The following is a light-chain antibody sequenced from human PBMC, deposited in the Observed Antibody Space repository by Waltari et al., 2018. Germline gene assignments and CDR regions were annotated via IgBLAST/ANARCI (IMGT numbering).Light chain of an antibody. J-gene: IGLJ1*01. CDR2: GNS. CDR3: QSYDSSLSANYV. CDR1: SSNIGAGYD. V-gene: IGLV1-40*01. Sequence: QSVLTQPPSVSGAPGQRVTISCPGSSSNIGAGYDVHWSQQLPGTAPKLLIYGNSNRPSGVPDRFSGSKSGTSASLAITGLQAEDEADYYCQSYDSSLSANYVFGTGTKVTVL.